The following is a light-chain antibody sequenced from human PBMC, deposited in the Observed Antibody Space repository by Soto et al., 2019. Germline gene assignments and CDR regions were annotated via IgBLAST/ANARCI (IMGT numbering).Light chain of an antibody. V-gene: IGKV2-28*01. CDR1: QSLLHSNGYNY. CDR2: LGS. CDR3: MQALQTRWT. J-gene: IGKJ1*01. Sequence: DIVMTQSPLSLPVTPGEPASISCRSSQSLLHSNGYNYLDWYLQKPGQSPQLLIYLGSNRASGVPDRFSGSGSGTDFTLNISRVEAEDVGVYYGMQALQTRWTFGQGTKVEIK.